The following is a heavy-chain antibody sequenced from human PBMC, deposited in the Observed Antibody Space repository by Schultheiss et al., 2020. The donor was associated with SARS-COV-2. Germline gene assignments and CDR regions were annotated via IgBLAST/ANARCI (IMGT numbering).Heavy chain of an antibody. V-gene: IGHV1-18*01. CDR2: ISGYNGNT. J-gene: IGHJ4*02. CDR3: ASSSYCSSTSCYFY. CDR1: GYSFTSYG. Sequence: ASVKVSCKASGYSFTSYGVSWVRQAPGQGLEWMGWISGYNGNTNYAQKLQGRVTMTRDTSISTAYMELSRLRSDDTAVYYCASSSYCSSTSCYFYWGQGTLVTVSS. D-gene: IGHD2-2*01.